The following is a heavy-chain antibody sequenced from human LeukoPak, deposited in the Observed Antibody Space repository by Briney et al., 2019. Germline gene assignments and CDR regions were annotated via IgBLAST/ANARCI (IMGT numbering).Heavy chain of an antibody. Sequence: PSETLSLTCTVSGGSISSYYWSWIRQPPGKGLEWIGYIYYSGSTNYNPSLKSRVTISVDTSKNQFSLKLSSVTAADTAVYYCAREGYCTNGVCYRKYYFDYWGQGTLVTVSS. D-gene: IGHD2-8*01. J-gene: IGHJ4*02. CDR1: GGSISSYY. CDR3: AREGYCTNGVCYRKYYFDY. V-gene: IGHV4-59*01. CDR2: IYYSGST.